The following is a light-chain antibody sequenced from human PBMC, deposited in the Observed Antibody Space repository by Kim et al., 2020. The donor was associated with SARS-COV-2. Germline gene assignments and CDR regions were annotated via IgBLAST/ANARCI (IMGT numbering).Light chain of an antibody. J-gene: IGLJ1*01. CDR3: AAWDDSLKMHV. Sequence: QPVLTQTPSASGTPGQRVTISCSGSSSNIAGNSVNWYQQVPGSAPKVLIYATDQRPSGVPDRISGSKSGTSASLAISVLLSDDEGDYYCAAWDDSLKMHVFGPGTKVTVL. CDR2: ATD. V-gene: IGLV1-44*01. CDR1: SSNIAGNS.